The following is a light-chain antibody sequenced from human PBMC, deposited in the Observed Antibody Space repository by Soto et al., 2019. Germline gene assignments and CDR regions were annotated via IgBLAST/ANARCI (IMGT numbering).Light chain of an antibody. J-gene: IGLJ1*01. CDR1: SSNIGAGYD. CDR3: PAYDNSMRGYV. V-gene: IGLV1-40*01. CDR2: GNS. Sequence: QSVLTQPPSVSGAPGQRVTISCTGSSSNIGAGYDVHWYQQLPGTAPKLLIYGNSNRPAGVPDRFSGSKSGTSASLAITGLQAEDEADYYCPAYDNSMRGYVFGDGTKLTV.